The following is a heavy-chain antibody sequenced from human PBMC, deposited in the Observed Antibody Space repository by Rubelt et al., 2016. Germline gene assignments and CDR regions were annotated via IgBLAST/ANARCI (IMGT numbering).Heavy chain of an antibody. CDR2: IDWDDDK. V-gene: IGHV2-70*15. D-gene: IGHD2-2*01. CDR1: GFSLSTSGMF. J-gene: IGHJ2*01. CDR3: ARTRTLYWYFDI. Sequence: QVTLRESGPALVKPTQTLTLTCTFSGFSLSTSGMFVSWIRQPPGKALEWLARIDWDDDKYYSTSLKTRLTISKDTSKNQVVLTMTNIDPVDSATYYCARTRTLYWYFDIWGRGTLVTVSS.